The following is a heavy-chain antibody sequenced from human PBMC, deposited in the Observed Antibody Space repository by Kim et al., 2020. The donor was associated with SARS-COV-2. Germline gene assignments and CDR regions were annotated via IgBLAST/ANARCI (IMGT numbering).Heavy chain of an antibody. CDR1: GGSFSGYY. D-gene: IGHD3-22*01. Sequence: SETLSLTCAVYGGSFSGYYWSWIRQPPGKGLEWIGEINHSGSTNYNPSLKSRVTISVDTSKNQFSLKLSSVTAADTAVYYCARGLYDSSGYYRTPLDYWGQGTLVTVSS. CDR3: ARGLYDSSGYYRTPLDY. CDR2: INHSGST. J-gene: IGHJ4*02. V-gene: IGHV4-34*01.